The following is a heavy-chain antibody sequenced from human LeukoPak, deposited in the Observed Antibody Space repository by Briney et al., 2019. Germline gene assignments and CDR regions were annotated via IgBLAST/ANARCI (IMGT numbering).Heavy chain of an antibody. V-gene: IGHV4-59*01. CDR3: ARMGRKTTVVPPDFDY. Sequence: SETLSLTCTVSGGSISGYYWSWIRQPPGKGLEWIGYVHYSGSTNYNPSLKSRVIISVDTSKNQFSLKLRSVTAADTAVYYCARMGRKTTVVPPDFDYWGQGTLVTVSS. D-gene: IGHD4-23*01. CDR2: VHYSGST. J-gene: IGHJ4*02. CDR1: GGSISGYY.